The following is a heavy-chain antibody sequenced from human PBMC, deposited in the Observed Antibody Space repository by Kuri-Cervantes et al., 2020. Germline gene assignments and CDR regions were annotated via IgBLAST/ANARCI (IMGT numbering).Heavy chain of an antibody. Sequence: SQTLSLTCAVYGGSFSGYYWSWIRQPPGKGLEWIGEINHSGSTNYNPSLKSRVTISVDKSKNQFSLKLNSVTAADTAVYYCARREYYGSGSFPWGQGTLVTVSS. D-gene: IGHD3-10*01. V-gene: IGHV4-34*01. CDR1: GGSFSGYY. J-gene: IGHJ5*02. CDR2: INHSGST. CDR3: ARREYYGSGSFP.